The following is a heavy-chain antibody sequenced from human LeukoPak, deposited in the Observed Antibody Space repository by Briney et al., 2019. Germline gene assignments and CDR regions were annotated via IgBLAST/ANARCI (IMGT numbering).Heavy chain of an antibody. Sequence: ASVKVSCKASGGTFSSYAISWVRQAPGQGLEWMGGIIPIFGTANYAQKFQGRVTMTRDMSTSTVYMELSSLRSEDTAVYYCARVGGYGDYIDYWGQGTLVTVSS. CDR1: GGTFSSYA. D-gene: IGHD4-17*01. V-gene: IGHV1-69*05. CDR3: ARVGGYGDYIDY. J-gene: IGHJ4*02. CDR2: IIPIFGTA.